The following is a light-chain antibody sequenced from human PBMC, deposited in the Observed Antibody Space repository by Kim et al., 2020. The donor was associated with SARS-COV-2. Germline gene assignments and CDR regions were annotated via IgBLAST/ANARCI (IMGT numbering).Light chain of an antibody. V-gene: IGKV1-39*01. Sequence: DIQMTQSPSSVSASVGDRVTITCRTSQGICSHLAWYQQKPGKAPKLLISPASTLEGGVPSRFSGSGSETDFTLTISSLQPEDFATYYCQQAYNTPFTFGRGTKVDIK. CDR3: QQAYNTPFT. J-gene: IGKJ4*01. CDR2: PAS. CDR1: QGICSH.